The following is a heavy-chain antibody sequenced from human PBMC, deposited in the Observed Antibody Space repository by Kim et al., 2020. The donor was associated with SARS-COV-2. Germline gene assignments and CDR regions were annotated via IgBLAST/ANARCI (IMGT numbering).Heavy chain of an antibody. D-gene: IGHD3-16*01. V-gene: IGHV3-21*01. J-gene: IGHJ6*02. Sequence: GGSLRLSCAASGFTFSTYSMNWVRQAPGKGLEWVSSIGAGGSDTYYAESVRGRFIVSRDNAKNSLSLQMNRLRAEDMAVYYCATWGFYRTGMDVWGQGTTVTVSS. CDR3: ATWGFYRTGMDV. CDR1: GFTFSTYS. CDR2: IGAGGSDT.